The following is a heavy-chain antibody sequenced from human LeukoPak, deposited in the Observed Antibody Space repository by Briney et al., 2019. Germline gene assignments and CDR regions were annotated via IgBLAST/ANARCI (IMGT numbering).Heavy chain of an antibody. Sequence: SETLSLTCTVSGGSVSSDSYYWSWVRQPPGTGLEWIGYIYYSGSTNYNPSLKSRVTISVDTSKNQFSLKLSSVTAADTAVYYCARYQVDYGLSWGQGTLVTVSS. V-gene: IGHV4-61*01. J-gene: IGHJ4*02. CDR3: ARYQVDYGLS. CDR2: IYYSGST. D-gene: IGHD4-17*01. CDR1: GGSVSSDSYY.